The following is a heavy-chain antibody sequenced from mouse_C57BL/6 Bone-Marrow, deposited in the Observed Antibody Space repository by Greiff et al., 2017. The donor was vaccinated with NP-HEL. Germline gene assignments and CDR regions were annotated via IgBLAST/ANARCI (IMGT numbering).Heavy chain of an antibody. D-gene: IGHD2-3*01. CDR3: ARWLLRFYAMDY. Sequence: VQLQESGAELARPGASVKLSCKASGYTFTSYGISWVKQRTGQGLEWIGEIYPRSGNTYYNEKFKGKATLTADKSSSTAYMELRSLTSEDSAVYFCARWLLRFYAMDYWGQGTSVTVSS. CDR2: IYPRSGNT. CDR1: GYTFTSYG. V-gene: IGHV1-81*01. J-gene: IGHJ4*01.